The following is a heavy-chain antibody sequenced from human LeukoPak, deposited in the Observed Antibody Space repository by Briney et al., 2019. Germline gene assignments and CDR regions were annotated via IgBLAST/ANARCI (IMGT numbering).Heavy chain of an antibody. D-gene: IGHD3-10*01. J-gene: IGHJ4*02. V-gene: IGHV3-66*01. CDR2: IYSGGST. Sequence: GGSLRLSCAASGFTVSSNYMSWVRQAPGKGLEWVSVIYSGGSTYYADSVKGRFTISRDNSKNTLYLQMNILRAEDTAVYYCARDHRYYYGSGSPTTDYWGQGTLVTVSS. CDR1: GFTVSSNY. CDR3: ARDHRYYYGSGSPTTDY.